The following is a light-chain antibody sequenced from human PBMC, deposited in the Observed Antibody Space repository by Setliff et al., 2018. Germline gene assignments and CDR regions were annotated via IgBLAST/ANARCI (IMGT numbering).Light chain of an antibody. V-gene: IGLV2-14*01. J-gene: IGLJ2*01. CDR1: GGLVGGYNY. CDR3: ASYSSSSHVV. Sequence: QSVLTQPPSASGSPGQPVTISCTGTGGLVGGYNYVSWYQQHPGKAPRLIIYDVTNRPSEISNRFSGSKSGQTASLTISGLEAEDEADYYCASYSSSSHVVFGGGTKVTVL. CDR2: DVT.